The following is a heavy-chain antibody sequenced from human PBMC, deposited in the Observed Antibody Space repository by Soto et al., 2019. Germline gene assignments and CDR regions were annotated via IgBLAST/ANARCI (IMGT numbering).Heavy chain of an antibody. CDR2: IYYSGST. D-gene: IGHD3-22*01. J-gene: IGHJ5*02. V-gene: IGHV4-59*11. Sequence: SETLSLTCTVSGGSISSHYWSWIRQPPGKGLEWIGYIYYSGSTNYNPSLKSRVTISVDTSKNQFSLKLSSVTAADTAVYYCARGNPYYYDSSGWFDPWGQGTLVTVSS. CDR3: ARGNPYYYDSSGWFDP. CDR1: GGSISSHY.